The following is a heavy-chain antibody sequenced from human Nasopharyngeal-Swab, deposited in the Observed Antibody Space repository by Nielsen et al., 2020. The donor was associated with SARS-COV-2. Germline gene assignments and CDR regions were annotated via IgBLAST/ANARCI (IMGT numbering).Heavy chain of an antibody. D-gene: IGHD4-23*01. Sequence: ASVKVSCQASGYTFTSYDINWVRQATGQGLEWMGWMNPNSGNTGYAQKFQGRVTMTRNTSISTAYMELSSLRSEDTAVYYCARGDTGVLGMDVWGQGTTVTVSS. CDR3: ARGDTGVLGMDV. J-gene: IGHJ6*02. CDR2: MNPNSGNT. CDR1: GYTFTSYD. V-gene: IGHV1-8*01.